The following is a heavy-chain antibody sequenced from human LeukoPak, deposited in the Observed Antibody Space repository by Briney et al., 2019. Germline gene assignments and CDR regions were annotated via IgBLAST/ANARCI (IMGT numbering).Heavy chain of an antibody. CDR2: IRYDGSNK. D-gene: IGHD4-23*01. CDR1: GFTFSSYG. V-gene: IGHV3-30*02. Sequence: PGGSLRHSCAASGFTFSSYGMHWVRQAPGKGLEWTAFIRYDGSNKYYADSVKGRFTISRDNSKNTLYLQMNSLRAEDTAVYYCAKDQGTTVVTPEFDPWGQGTLVTVSS. J-gene: IGHJ5*02. CDR3: AKDQGTTVVTPEFDP.